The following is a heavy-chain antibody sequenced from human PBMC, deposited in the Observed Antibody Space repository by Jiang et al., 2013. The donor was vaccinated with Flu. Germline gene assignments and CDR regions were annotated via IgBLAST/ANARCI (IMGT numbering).Heavy chain of an antibody. J-gene: IGHJ4*02. D-gene: IGHD3-10*01. CDR3: ARTTYGSGSYRSTFFDY. CDR2: INHSGST. Sequence: LLKPSETLSLTCAVYGGSFSGYYWSWIRQPPGKGLEWIGEINHSGSTNYNPSLKSRVTISVDTSKNQFSLKLSSVTAADTAVYYCARTTYGSGSYRSTFFDYWGQGTLVTVSS. CDR1: GGSFSGYY. V-gene: IGHV4-34*01.